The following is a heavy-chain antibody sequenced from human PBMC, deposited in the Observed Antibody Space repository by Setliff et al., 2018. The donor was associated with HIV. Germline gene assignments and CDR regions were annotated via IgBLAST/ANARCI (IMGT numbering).Heavy chain of an antibody. J-gene: IGHJ4*02. V-gene: IGHV3-23*01. Sequence: QAGGSLRLSCAASGFTFSNYAMSWVRQAPGTGLQWVSSISASGGSTYYAESVKGRFTISRDNSKNTLYLQLNSLRAEDTAVYYCTQPQWEHVYWGQGTLVTVSS. CDR1: GFTFSNYA. CDR2: ISASGGST. CDR3: TQPQWEHVY. D-gene: IGHD1-26*01.